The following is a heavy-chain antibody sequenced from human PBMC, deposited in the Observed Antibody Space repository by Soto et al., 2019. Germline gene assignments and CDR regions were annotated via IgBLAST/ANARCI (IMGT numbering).Heavy chain of an antibody. CDR1: GGSISSGGYY. D-gene: IGHD6-19*01. CDR2: IYYSGST. CDR3: ARDFTDSGGPTLGMAV. V-gene: IGHV4-31*03. J-gene: IGHJ6*02. Sequence: QVQLQESGPGLVKPSQTLSLTCTVSGGSISSGGYYWSWIRQHPGKGLEWIGYIYYSGSTYYNPSLKGRVTISVDTSKNQFSLKLSSVTAADTAVYYCARDFTDSGGPTLGMAVWGQGTTVTVSS.